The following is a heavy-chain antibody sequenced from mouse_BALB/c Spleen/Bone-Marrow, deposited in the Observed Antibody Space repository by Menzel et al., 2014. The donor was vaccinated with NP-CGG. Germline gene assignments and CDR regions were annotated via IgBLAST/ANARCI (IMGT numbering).Heavy chain of an antibody. Sequence: EVQGVESGGDLVKPGGSLKLSCAASGFTFSNYGMSWVRQTPDKRLEWVATISSGGSYTYYPDSVKGRFTISRDNAKNTLYLQMSSLESEDTAMYYCARRDGGPMDYWGQGTSVTVSS. V-gene: IGHV5-6*01. D-gene: IGHD2-3*01. CDR1: GFTFSNYG. J-gene: IGHJ4*01. CDR2: ISSGGSYT. CDR3: ARRDGGPMDY.